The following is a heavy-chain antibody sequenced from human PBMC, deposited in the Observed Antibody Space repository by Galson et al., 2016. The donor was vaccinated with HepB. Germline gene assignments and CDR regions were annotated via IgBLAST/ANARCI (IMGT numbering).Heavy chain of an antibody. D-gene: IGHD1-26*01. CDR1: GFILSSYW. J-gene: IGHJ4*02. CDR2: INDNDGSFT. Sequence: SLRLSCAASGFILSSYWMHWVRQVPGKGLQWVSRINDNDGSFTNYADSVRGRFTISRDNAKNTLYLQMNSLRAEDTAVYYCARDLAGAHDYWGQGTLVTVSS. CDR3: ARDLAGAHDY. V-gene: IGHV3-74*01.